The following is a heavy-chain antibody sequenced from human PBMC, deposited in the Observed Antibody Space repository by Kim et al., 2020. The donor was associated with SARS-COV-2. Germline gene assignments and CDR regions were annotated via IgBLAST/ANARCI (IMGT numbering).Heavy chain of an antibody. J-gene: IGHJ4*02. D-gene: IGHD6-13*01. CDR1: GFTFSSYG. CDR2: ISYDGSNK. Sequence: GGSLRLSCAASGFTFSSYGMHWVRQAPGKGLEWVAVISYDGSNKYYADSVKGRFTISRDNSKNTLYLQMNSLRAEDTAVYYCAKDMYSSSWYFDYWCQGT. V-gene: IGHV3-30*18. CDR3: AKDMYSSSWYFDY.